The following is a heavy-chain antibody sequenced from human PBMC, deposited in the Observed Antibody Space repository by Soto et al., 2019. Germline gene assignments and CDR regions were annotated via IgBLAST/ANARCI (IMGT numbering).Heavy chain of an antibody. Sequence: ASVKVSCKASGGTFSSYAISWVRQAPGQGLEWMGGIIPIFGTANYAQKFQGRVTITADESTSTAYMELSSLRSEDTAVYYCARGILDDYSNLIPDYWGQGTLVTVSS. V-gene: IGHV1-69*13. CDR2: IIPIFGTA. CDR1: GGTFSSYA. J-gene: IGHJ4*02. CDR3: ARGILDDYSNLIPDY. D-gene: IGHD4-4*01.